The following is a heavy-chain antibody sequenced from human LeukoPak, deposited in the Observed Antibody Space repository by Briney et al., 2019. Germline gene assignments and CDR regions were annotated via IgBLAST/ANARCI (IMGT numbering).Heavy chain of an antibody. CDR3: ARTTRAYGMDV. CDR1: GFTFSSYA. Sequence: GGSLRLSCAASGFTFSSYAMSWVRQAPGKGLEWVSAISDSGASTYYADSVKGRFTISRDNSKNTLYLQINSLRAEDTAVYYCARTTRAYGMDVWGQGTTVTVSS. V-gene: IGHV3-23*01. J-gene: IGHJ6*02. CDR2: ISDSGAST.